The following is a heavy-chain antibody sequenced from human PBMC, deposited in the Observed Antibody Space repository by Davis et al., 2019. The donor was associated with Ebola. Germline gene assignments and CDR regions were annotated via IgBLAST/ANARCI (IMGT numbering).Heavy chain of an antibody. D-gene: IGHD1/OR15-1a*01. CDR3: ATTDPEQLWFRFDS. Sequence: MPSETLSLTCAVYGGSFTGYFWSWIRQPPGKGLEWIGYIYYSGITNYNPSLKSRVTMFVDTSKNQFSLLLSSVTAADTAVYYCATTDPEQLWFRFDSWGQGTLVTVSS. V-gene: IGHV4-34*10. J-gene: IGHJ4*02. CDR1: GGSFTGYF. CDR2: IYYSGIT.